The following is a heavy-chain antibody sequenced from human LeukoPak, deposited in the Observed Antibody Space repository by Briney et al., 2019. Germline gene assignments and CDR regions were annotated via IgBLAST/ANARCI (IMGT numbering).Heavy chain of an antibody. Sequence: AGGSLRLSRAASGFTFSSYGMHWVRQAPGKGLEWVAFIRYDGSNKYYADSVKGRFTISRDNSKNTLYLQMNSLRAEDTAVYYCAKVKALDGGSYDYWGQGTLVTVSS. CDR3: AKVKALDGGSYDY. CDR1: GFTFSSYG. J-gene: IGHJ4*02. CDR2: IRYDGSNK. D-gene: IGHD2-15*01. V-gene: IGHV3-30*02.